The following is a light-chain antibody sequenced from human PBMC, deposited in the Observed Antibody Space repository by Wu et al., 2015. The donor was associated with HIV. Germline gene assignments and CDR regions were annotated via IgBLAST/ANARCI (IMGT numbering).Light chain of an antibody. V-gene: IGKV3-20*01. CDR3: QRYRSSPHT. J-gene: IGKJ2*01. CDR1: QTLSSTY. CDR2: DTS. Sequence: ERADPRPAGPVQTLSSTYLAWYQQRRGQSPRLLIYDTSTRATGIPDRFSASGSGTDFTLTIDRLEPEDFAVYYCQRYRSSPHTFGQGTELEIK.